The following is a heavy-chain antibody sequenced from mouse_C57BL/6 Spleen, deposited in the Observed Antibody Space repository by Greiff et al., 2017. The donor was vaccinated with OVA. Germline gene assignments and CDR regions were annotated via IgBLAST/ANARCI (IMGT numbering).Heavy chain of an antibody. Sequence: VQLQQSGPELVKPGASVKMSCKASGYTFTDYNMHWVKQSHGKSLEWIGYINPNNGGTSYNQKFKGKATLTVNKSSSTAYMELRSLTSEDSAVYYCARSGSTMVPPFDYWGQGTTLTVSS. D-gene: IGHD2-1*01. CDR1: GYTFTDYN. V-gene: IGHV1-22*01. CDR3: ARSGSTMVPPFDY. J-gene: IGHJ2*01. CDR2: INPNNGGT.